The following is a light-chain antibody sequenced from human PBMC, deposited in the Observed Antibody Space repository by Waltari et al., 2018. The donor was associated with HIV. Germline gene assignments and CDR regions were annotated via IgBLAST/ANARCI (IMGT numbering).Light chain of an antibody. CDR2: GAS. CDR1: QSVSTN. CDR3: QQYNKWTET. Sequence: IVMTQSPATLSVSPGERATLSCRASQSVSTNLAWYQQKPGQAPRLLISGASTRATGLPARFSGSGSGTEFTLTISSLQSEDFAVYYCQQYNKWTETFGQGTKVEIK. V-gene: IGKV3-15*01. J-gene: IGKJ1*01.